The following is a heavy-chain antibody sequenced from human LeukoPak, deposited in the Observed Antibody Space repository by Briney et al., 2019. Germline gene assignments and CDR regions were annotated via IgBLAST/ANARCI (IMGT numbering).Heavy chain of an antibody. D-gene: IGHD6-19*01. Sequence: PSETLSLTCTVSGCSISGYYWRWLRQPPGQGLVWIGYIYYSGSSNYNPSLKSRVTISVDTSKNQFSLKLSSVTAADTAVYDCARHSGIAVAGADFDYWGQGTLVTVSS. CDR3: ARHSGIAVAGADFDY. CDR1: GCSISGYY. CDR2: IYYSGSS. V-gene: IGHV4-59*08. J-gene: IGHJ4*02.